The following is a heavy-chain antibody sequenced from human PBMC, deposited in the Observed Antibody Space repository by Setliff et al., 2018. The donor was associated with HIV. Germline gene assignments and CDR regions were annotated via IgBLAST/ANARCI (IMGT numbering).Heavy chain of an antibody. CDR2: IYHSGST. CDR3: ARSPPGIAVAGLLDY. Sequence: PSEPLSLTCTVSGYSISSGYYWGWIRQPPGKGLEWIGSIYHSGSTYYNPSLKSRVTISVETSKNQFSLKLSSVTAADTAVYYCARSPPGIAVAGLLDYWGQGTLVTVSS. D-gene: IGHD6-19*01. J-gene: IGHJ4*02. CDR1: GYSISSGYY. V-gene: IGHV4-38-2*02.